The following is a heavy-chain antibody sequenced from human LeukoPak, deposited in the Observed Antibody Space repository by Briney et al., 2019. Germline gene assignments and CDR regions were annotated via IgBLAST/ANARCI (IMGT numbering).Heavy chain of an antibody. CDR2: ISGSGGST. CDR3: VGGWELLNLFDAFDI. CDR1: GFTFSTYV. J-gene: IGHJ3*02. Sequence: PGGSLRLSCAASGFTFSTYVVTWVRQAPGKGLEWVSAISGSGGSTYYADSVKGRFTISRDNSKNTLYLQMNSLRAEDTAVYYCVGGWELLNLFDAFDIWGQGTMVTVSS. D-gene: IGHD1-26*01. V-gene: IGHV3-23*01.